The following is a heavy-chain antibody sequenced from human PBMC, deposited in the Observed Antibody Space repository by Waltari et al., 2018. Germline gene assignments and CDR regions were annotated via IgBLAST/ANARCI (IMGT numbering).Heavy chain of an antibody. J-gene: IGHJ4*02. CDR3: ASGLGSYGGRDY. Sequence: QVQLPQWGAGLLKPSETLSLPCAVYGGSFSGYYWSWIRPPPGKGLEWIGEINHSGSTNYNPSLKSRVTISVDTSKNQFSLKLSSVTAADTAVYYCASGLGSYGGRDYWGQGTLVTVSS. V-gene: IGHV4-34*01. CDR1: GGSFSGYY. D-gene: IGHD1-26*01. CDR2: INHSGST.